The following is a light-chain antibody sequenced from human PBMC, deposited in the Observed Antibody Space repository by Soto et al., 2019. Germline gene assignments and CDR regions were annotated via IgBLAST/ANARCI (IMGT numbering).Light chain of an antibody. CDR2: AAS. V-gene: IGKV1-39*01. CDR1: QSISSY. J-gene: IGKJ2*01. CDR3: PHSYSTPYA. Sequence: DIQMTQSPSSLSASVGDRVTITCRASQSISSYLNWFQLKPGKAPKLLIYAASTLQSGVPSRFSGSGSRTDFTLTISSLQPEAFATAYCPHSYSTPYAFGQGTKLEI.